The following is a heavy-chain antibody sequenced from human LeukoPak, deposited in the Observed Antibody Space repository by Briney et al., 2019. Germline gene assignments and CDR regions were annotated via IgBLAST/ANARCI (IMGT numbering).Heavy chain of an antibody. J-gene: IGHJ4*02. CDR2: ISSSSSYI. V-gene: IGHV3-21*01. CDR1: GFTFSGYN. D-gene: IGHD3-9*01. Sequence: NPGGSLRLSCAASGFTFSGYNMNWVRRAPGKGLEWVSSISSSSSYIYYADSVKGRFTISRDNAKNSLYLQMNSLRAEDTAVYYCANDILTGYSSTIAEPFDYWGQGTLVTVSS. CDR3: ANDILTGYSSTIAEPFDY.